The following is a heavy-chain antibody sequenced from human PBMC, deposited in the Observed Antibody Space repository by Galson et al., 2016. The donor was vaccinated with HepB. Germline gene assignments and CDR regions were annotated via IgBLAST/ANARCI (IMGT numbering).Heavy chain of an antibody. CDR2: SNHWGST. Sequence: TLSLTCAVYGGSFSGYYWRWIRQVPGKGLEWIGDSNHWGSTKFNPSLKSRVTMSVDTSKNQFSLNLNSVTVADTGVYYCARFSSNWSKYLQYWGRGTLVTVSS. J-gene: IGHJ1*01. V-gene: IGHV4-34*01. D-gene: IGHD2-2*01. CDR3: ARFSSNWSKYLQY. CDR1: GGSFSGYY.